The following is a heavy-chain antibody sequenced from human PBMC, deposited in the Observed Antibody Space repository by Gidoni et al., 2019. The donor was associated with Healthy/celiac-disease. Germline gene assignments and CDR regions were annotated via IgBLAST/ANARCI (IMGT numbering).Heavy chain of an antibody. CDR2: IFSNDEK. V-gene: IGHV2-26*01. J-gene: IGHJ4*02. D-gene: IGHD3-9*01. CDR1: GFSLSNARMG. Sequence: QVTLKESGPVLVKPTETLTLTCTVSGFSLSNARMGVSWIRQPTGKALEWLAHIFSNDEKSYSTSLKSRLTISKDTSKSQVVLTMTNMDPVDTATYYCAVRYFDWWYYFDYWGQGTLVTVSS. CDR3: AVRYFDWWYYFDY.